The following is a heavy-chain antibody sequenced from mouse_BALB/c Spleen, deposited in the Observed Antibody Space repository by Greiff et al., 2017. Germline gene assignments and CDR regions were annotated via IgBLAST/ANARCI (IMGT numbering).Heavy chain of an antibody. Sequence: EVHLQQSGAELVKPGASVKLSCTASGFNIKDTYMHWVKQRPEQGLEWIGRIDPANGNTKYDPKFQGKATITADTSSNTAYLQLSSLTSEDTAVYYCASSRYSWFAYWGQGTLVTVSA. V-gene: IGHV14-3*02. CDR3: ASSRYSWFAY. CDR2: IDPANGNT. J-gene: IGHJ3*01. D-gene: IGHD1-1*01. CDR1: GFNIKDTY.